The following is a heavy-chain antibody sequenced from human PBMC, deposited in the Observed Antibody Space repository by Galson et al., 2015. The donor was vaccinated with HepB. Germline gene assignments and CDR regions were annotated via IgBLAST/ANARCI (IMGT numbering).Heavy chain of an antibody. Sequence: SLRLSCAASGFSFTDFAMHWVRQAPGKGLEWVAIVWYDATYKYYADSVKGRFTISRDNAKDSVYLQLDSLRAEDTAVYYCARRIRLVRGIITKPDYYYGMDVWGQGTTVTVAS. CDR2: VWYDATYK. CDR1: GFSFTDFA. V-gene: IGHV3-33*08. CDR3: ARRIRLVRGIITKPDYYYGMDV. D-gene: IGHD3-10*01. J-gene: IGHJ6*02.